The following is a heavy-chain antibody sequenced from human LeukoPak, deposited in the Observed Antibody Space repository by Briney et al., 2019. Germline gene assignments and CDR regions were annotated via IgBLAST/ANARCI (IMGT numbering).Heavy chain of an antibody. D-gene: IGHD6-6*01. CDR3: ARLLSDSSSPIDY. J-gene: IGHJ4*02. Sequence: PGGSLRLSCAASGFTFSSYGMHWVRQAPGKGLEWVAVIWYDGSNKYYADSVKGRFTISRDNSKNTLHLQMNSLRAEDTAVYYCARLLSDSSSPIDYWGQGTLVTVSS. V-gene: IGHV3-33*01. CDR2: IWYDGSNK. CDR1: GFTFSSYG.